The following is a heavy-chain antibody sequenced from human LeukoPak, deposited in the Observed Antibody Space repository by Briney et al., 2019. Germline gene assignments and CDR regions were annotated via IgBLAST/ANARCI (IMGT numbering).Heavy chain of an antibody. Sequence: SETLSLTCTVSGGSISSSSYYWSWIRQPPGKGLEWIGYIYYTGSTNYNPSLKSRVTISVDTSKNQFSLKLSSVTAADTALYYCASDYAMTHAFDIWGQGTLVTVSS. CDR3: ASDYAMTHAFDI. CDR1: GGSISSSSYY. D-gene: IGHD2-8*01. V-gene: IGHV4-61*01. CDR2: IYYTGST. J-gene: IGHJ3*02.